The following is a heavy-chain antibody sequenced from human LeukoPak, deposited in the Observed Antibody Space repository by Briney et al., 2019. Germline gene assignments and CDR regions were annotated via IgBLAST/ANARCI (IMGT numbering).Heavy chain of an antibody. V-gene: IGHV4-4*07. Sequence: SETLSLTCNVSGGSISSYYWSWIRQPAGKGLEWIGRIYSSGSTNYNPSLKSRVTMSGDTSKNQFSLKVSSVTAAYTAVYYCARGPRVTGATSYIDYWGQGTLVTVSS. CDR3: ARGPRVTGATSYIDY. CDR2: IYSSGST. CDR1: GGSISSYY. D-gene: IGHD2-21*02. J-gene: IGHJ4*02.